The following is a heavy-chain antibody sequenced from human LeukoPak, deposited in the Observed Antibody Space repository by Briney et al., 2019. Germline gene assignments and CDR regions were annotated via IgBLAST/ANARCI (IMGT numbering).Heavy chain of an antibody. J-gene: IGHJ6*02. Sequence: GASVKVSCKASGYVFTGYYMHWVRQPPGQGLEWMGWINPNSGGTNYAQKFQGRVTMTRDTSISTAYMELSRLRSDDTAVYYCAREYCGGDCPGYYGMDVWGQGTTVTVSS. CDR1: GYVFTGYY. CDR2: INPNSGGT. V-gene: IGHV1-2*02. CDR3: AREYCGGDCPGYYGMDV. D-gene: IGHD2-21*02.